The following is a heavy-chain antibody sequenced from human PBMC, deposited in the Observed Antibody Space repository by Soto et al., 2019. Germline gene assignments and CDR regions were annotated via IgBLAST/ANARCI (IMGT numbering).Heavy chain of an antibody. CDR3: ARIPRVGRERAMDV. CDR2: IWYDGSNK. J-gene: IGHJ6*02. D-gene: IGHD1-1*01. Sequence: QVQLVESGGGVVQPGRSLRLSCAASGFTFSSYGMHWVRQAPGKGLEWVAVIWYDGSNKYYADSVKGRFTISRDNSKNTLYLQMNSLRAEDTAVYYCARIPRVGRERAMDVWGQGTTVTVSS. V-gene: IGHV3-33*01. CDR1: GFTFSSYG.